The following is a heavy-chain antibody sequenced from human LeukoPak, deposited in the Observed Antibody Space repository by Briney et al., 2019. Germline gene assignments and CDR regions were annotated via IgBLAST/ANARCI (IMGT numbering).Heavy chain of an antibody. D-gene: IGHD1-20*01. V-gene: IGHV3-21*01. J-gene: IGHJ4*02. Sequence: PGGSLRLSCAASGFTFSSYSMNWVRQAPGKGLEWVSSISSSSSYIYYPDSVKGRFTISRDNSKNTLYLQMNSLRAEDTAVYYCARGYNWIRYYFDYWGQGTLVTVSS. CDR1: GFTFSSYS. CDR2: ISSSSSYI. CDR3: ARGYNWIRYYFDY.